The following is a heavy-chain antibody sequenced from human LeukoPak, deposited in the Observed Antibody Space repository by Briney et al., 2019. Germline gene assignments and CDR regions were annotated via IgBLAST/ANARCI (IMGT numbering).Heavy chain of an antibody. J-gene: IGHJ4*02. CDR2: ISGSGGST. CDR1: GFTFSSYA. Sequence: VQPGGSLRLSCAASGFTFSSYAMSWVRQAPGKGLEWVSAISGSGGSTYYADSVKGRFTISRDNSKNTLYLQMNSLRAEDTAVYYCAKEVTIFGVVITLLDYWGQGTLVTVSS. V-gene: IGHV3-23*01. D-gene: IGHD3-3*01. CDR3: AKEVTIFGVVITLLDY.